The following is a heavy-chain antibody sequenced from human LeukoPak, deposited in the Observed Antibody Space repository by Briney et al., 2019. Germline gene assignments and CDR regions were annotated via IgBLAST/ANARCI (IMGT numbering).Heavy chain of an antibody. D-gene: IGHD2-2*01. J-gene: IGHJ6*03. CDR3: ARVRVPGYCSSTSCYELYYYYYMDV. V-gene: IGHV3-21*01. CDR1: GFTFSSYS. CDR2: ISSSSSYI. Sequence: GGSLRLSCAASGFTFSSYSMNWVRQAPGKGLEWVSSISSSSSYIYYADSVKGRFTISRDNAKNSLYLQMNSLRAEDTAVYYCARVRVPGYCSSTSCYELYYYYYMDVWGKGTTVTVS.